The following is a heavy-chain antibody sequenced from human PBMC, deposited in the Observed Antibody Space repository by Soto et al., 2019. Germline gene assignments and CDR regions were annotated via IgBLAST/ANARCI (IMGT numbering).Heavy chain of an antibody. D-gene: IGHD3-10*01. CDR2: IDPSGGKT. CDR1: GYTFTRDQ. CDR3: GRVMRSLLSITALDT. Sequence: ASVKVSCKASGYTFTRDQIHWVRQAPGQGLQWMGMIDPSGGKTNYAQKFQGRVTMTRDTSTSTVYMALSSLRSEDTAIYFCGRVMRSLLSITALDTWGQGTLVTVSS. V-gene: IGHV1-46*01. J-gene: IGHJ5*02.